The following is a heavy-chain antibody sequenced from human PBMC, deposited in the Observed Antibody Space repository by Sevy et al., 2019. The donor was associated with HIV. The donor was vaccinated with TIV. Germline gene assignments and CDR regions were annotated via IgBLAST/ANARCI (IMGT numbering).Heavy chain of an antibody. D-gene: IGHD5-18*01. V-gene: IGHV3-7*01. CDR1: GFTFSGYY. CDR2: MKQDGSEE. Sequence: GGSLRLSCAASGFTFSGYYMSWVRQAPGKGLEWVATMKQDGSEEDYVDSVKGGFTISRDNAKNSLFLQMNSLSAEDTAVYYCVREGLGGYSYSLDYWGHGTLVTVSS. J-gene: IGHJ4*01. CDR3: VREGLGGYSYSLDY.